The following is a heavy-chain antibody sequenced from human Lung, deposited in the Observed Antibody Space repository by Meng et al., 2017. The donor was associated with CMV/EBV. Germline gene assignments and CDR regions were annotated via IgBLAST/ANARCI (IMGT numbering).Heavy chain of an antibody. CDR3: ARDNSYGDEYYFDY. D-gene: IGHD5-18*01. V-gene: IGHV3-21*01. CDR1: GFTFSSDS. J-gene: IGHJ4*02. CDR2: ISSSISYI. Sequence: GGSXRPXWPPSGFTFSSDSMNWVRQAPGKVLEWVSSISSSISYIYYADSVKGRFTLSRDNAKNSLYLQMNSLRAEDTAVYYCARDNSYGDEYYFDYWGQGTXVTVAS.